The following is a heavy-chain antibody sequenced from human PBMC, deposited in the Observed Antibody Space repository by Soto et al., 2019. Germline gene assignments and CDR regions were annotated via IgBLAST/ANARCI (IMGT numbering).Heavy chain of an antibody. CDR1: GDSISSYY. V-gene: IGHV4-4*07. CDR3: ARDDYGSAGMDV. J-gene: IGHJ6*02. CDR2: IYPSGTT. Sequence: PSETLSLTCTVSGDSISSYYWSWTRQPAGKGLEWIGRIYPSGTTNYNPSLKSRLTMSRDTSKNHFSLSLRSVTAADTAVYFCARDDYGSAGMDVWGQGTTVTVSS. D-gene: IGHD3-10*01.